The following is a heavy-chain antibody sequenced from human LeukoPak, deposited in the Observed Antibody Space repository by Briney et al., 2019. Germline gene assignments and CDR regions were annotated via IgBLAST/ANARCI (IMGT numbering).Heavy chain of an antibody. D-gene: IGHD5-24*01. CDR1: GFTFSRYD. J-gene: IGHJ4*02. Sequence: GGSLRLSCAASGFTFSRYDMHWVRQTTGKGLEWVSAITATGDTYYSDSVKGRFTISRENVKNSFYLQMNILRAGDTAVYYCARNWWLQPFDYWGQGTLVTVSS. CDR2: ITATGDT. CDR3: ARNWWLQPFDY. V-gene: IGHV3-13*01.